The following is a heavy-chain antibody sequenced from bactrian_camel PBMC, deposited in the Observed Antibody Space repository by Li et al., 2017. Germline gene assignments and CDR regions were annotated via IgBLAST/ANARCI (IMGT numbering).Heavy chain of an antibody. J-gene: IGHJ4*01. CDR1: GLNRVGNC. D-gene: IGHD1*01. CDR2: VYDGGATT. Sequence: VQLVESGGGSVQAGGYLRLSCTASGLNRVGNCMGWFRQIPNKGREVVAGVYDGGATTFYTDAVKGRFTISHDNAKNSVDLQMNSLKPDDTAVYYCAATGQMLSVAGCRTQGTQVTVS. V-gene: IGHV3S40*01.